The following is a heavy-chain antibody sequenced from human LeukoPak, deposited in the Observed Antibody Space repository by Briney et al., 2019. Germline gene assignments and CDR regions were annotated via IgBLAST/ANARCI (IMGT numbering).Heavy chain of an antibody. CDR1: GFTFDDYA. V-gene: IGHV3-9*01. J-gene: IGHJ4*02. CDR3: AKDRDQYCSSTSCQTHFDY. D-gene: IGHD2-2*01. CDR2: ISWNSGSI. Sequence: PGGSLRLSCAASGFTFDDYAMHWVRQAPGKGLEGVSGISWNSGSIGYADSVKGRFNISRDKAKNSLYLQMHSLRDEDTALYYCAKDRDQYCSSTSCQTHFDYWGQGTLVTVSS.